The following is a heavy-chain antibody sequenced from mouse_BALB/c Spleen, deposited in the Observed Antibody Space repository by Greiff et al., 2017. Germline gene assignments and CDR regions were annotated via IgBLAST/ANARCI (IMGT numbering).Heavy chain of an antibody. CDR2: ISSGGST. CDR1: GFTFSSYA. CDR3: ARVSTMIFNFAY. J-gene: IGHJ3*01. D-gene: IGHD2-4*01. Sequence: EVKLMESGGGLVKPGGSLKLSCAASGFTFSSYAMSWVRQTPEKRLEWVASISSGGSTYYPDSVKGRFTISRDNARNILYLQMSSLRSEDTAMYYCARVSTMIFNFAYWGQGTRVTVSA. V-gene: IGHV5-6-5*01.